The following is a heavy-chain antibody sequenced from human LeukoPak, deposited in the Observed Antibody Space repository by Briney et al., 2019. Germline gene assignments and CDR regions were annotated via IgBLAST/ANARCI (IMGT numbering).Heavy chain of an antibody. Sequence: LPGGSLRLSCAASGFTFSSYGMHWVRQAPGKGLEWVAVISYDGNNKYYADSVKGRFTISRDNSKNTLYLQMNSLRAEDTAVYYCAKADDDYGDYLGAFDIWGQGTMVTVSS. CDR3: AKADDDYGDYLGAFDI. CDR2: ISYDGNNK. D-gene: IGHD4-17*01. CDR1: GFTFSSYG. J-gene: IGHJ3*02. V-gene: IGHV3-30*18.